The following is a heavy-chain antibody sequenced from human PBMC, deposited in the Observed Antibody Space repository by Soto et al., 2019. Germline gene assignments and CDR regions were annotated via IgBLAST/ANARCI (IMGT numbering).Heavy chain of an antibody. D-gene: IGHD6-13*01. CDR2: TYYRSKWYN. CDR3: ARDRSSSRAWYYYGMDV. J-gene: IGHJ6*02. V-gene: IGHV6-1*01. CDR1: GDSVSSNSAA. Sequence: PSQTLSLTCAISGDSVSSNSAAWNWIRQSPSRGLEWLGRTYYRSKWYNDYAVSVKSRITINPGTSKNQFSLQLNSVTPEDTAVYYCARDRSSSRAWYYYGMDVWGQGTTVTVSS.